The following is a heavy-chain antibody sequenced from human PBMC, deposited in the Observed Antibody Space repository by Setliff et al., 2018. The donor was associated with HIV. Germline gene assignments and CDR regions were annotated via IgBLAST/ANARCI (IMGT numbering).Heavy chain of an antibody. D-gene: IGHD6-13*01. Sequence: LSLSCAASGFTFSYLGMHWVRQAAGKGVEWVALIPNDGSYKNYADSVKGRFTISRDNSKNTLYLQMDSLRAEDTAVYYCTKNLYSSRWSPLDYWGQGTLVTVSS. CDR1: GFTFSYLG. J-gene: IGHJ4*02. CDR2: IPNDGSYK. V-gene: IGHV3-30*02. CDR3: TKNLYSSRWSPLDY.